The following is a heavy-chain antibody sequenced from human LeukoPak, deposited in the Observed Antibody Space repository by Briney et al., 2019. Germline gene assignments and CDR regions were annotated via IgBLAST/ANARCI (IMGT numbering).Heavy chain of an antibody. CDR3: ARDSDSSGYYYNY. D-gene: IGHD3-22*01. Sequence: EASVKVSCKASGYTFTSYAISWVRQAPGQGLEWMGGIIPIFGTANYAQKFQGRVTITADESTSTAYMELSSLRSEDTAVYYCARDSDSSGYYYNYWGQGTLVTVSS. V-gene: IGHV1-69*13. CDR1: GYTFTSYA. J-gene: IGHJ4*02. CDR2: IIPIFGTA.